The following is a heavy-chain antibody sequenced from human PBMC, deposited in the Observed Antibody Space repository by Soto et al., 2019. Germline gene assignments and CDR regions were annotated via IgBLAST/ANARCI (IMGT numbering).Heavy chain of an antibody. CDR1: GGTFSSYA. CDR3: SRDRAGFPDY. V-gene: IGHV1-69*12. D-gene: IGHD3-10*01. J-gene: IGHJ4*02. Sequence: QVQLVQSWAEVKKPGSSVKVSCKASGGTFSSYAISWVRQAPGPGLEWMGGIIPIFGTANYAHKFQGRVTINADEPTRKAYMELGSLRSEDTAVYYWSRDRAGFPDYWGQGTLVTVFS. CDR2: IIPIFGTA.